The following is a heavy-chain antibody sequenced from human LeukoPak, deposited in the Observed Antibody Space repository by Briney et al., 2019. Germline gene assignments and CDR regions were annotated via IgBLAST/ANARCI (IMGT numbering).Heavy chain of an antibody. Sequence: GGSLRLPCAASGFTFSSYGMHWVRQAPGKGLEWVAVIWYDGSNKYYADSVKGRFTISRDNSKNTLCLQMNSLRAEDTAVYYCARDPSYYNMDVWGQGTTVTVSS. J-gene: IGHJ6*02. CDR3: ARDPSYYNMDV. CDR2: IWYDGSNK. CDR1: GFTFSSYG. V-gene: IGHV3-33*01.